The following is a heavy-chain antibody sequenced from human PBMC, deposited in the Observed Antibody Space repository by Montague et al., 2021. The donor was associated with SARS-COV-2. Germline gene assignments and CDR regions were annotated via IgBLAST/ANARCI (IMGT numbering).Heavy chain of an antibody. Sequence: SLRLSCAASGFSFSSYTMSWVRQAPGKGLEWVSSISSSGSYISYADLVKGRFTISRGNSKNSLYLQMNSLRAEDTAVYYCARVEIYYYYGMDVWGQGTTVTVSS. D-gene: IGHD5-24*01. J-gene: IGHJ6*02. V-gene: IGHV3-21*01. CDR2: ISSSGSYI. CDR3: ARVEIYYYYGMDV. CDR1: GFSFSSYT.